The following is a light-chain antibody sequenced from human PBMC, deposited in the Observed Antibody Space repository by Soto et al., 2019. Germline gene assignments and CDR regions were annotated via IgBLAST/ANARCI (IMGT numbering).Light chain of an antibody. V-gene: IGKV3-11*01. Sequence: IVLTQSPATLSLSPGERATLSCRASQSVSSYLAWYQQQPGQAPRLLIYDASNRATGIPARFSGSGPGTDFTLTISSLVPEDFAVYYCQQRSNWPPMYTFGQGTKLEIK. CDR2: DAS. J-gene: IGKJ2*01. CDR1: QSVSSY. CDR3: QQRSNWPPMYT.